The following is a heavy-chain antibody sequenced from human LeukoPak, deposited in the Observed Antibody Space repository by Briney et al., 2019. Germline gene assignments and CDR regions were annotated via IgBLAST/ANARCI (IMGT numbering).Heavy chain of an antibody. Sequence: GGSLRLSCAASGFTVSSNYMSWVRQAPGKGLEWVSVIYSGGSTYYADSVKGRFTISRDNSKNTLYLQMNSLRAEDTAVYYCAREADFWSGTGDYWGQGTLVTVSS. CDR1: GFTVSSNY. CDR2: IYSGGST. CDR3: AREADFWSGTGDY. J-gene: IGHJ4*02. V-gene: IGHV3-66*01. D-gene: IGHD3-3*01.